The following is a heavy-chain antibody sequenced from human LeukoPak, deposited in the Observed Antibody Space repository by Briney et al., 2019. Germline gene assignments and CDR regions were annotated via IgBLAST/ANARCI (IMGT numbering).Heavy chain of an antibody. CDR3: AKDRVLRDDGWVFDF. Sequence: PGGSLRLFCAASGFTFSYYDMRGVRQAPGKGLEWVSTMSGSAGTTYYADSVKGRFSVSRANSKNTLSLQMASLRAEDTAVYYCAKDRVLRDDGWVFDFWGQGTLVTVSS. V-gene: IGHV3-23*01. J-gene: IGHJ4*02. D-gene: IGHD5-24*01. CDR1: GFTFSYYD. CDR2: MSGSAGTT.